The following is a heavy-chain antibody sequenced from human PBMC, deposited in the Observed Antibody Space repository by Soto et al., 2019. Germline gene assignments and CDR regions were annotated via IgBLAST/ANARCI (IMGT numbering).Heavy chain of an antibody. CDR2: INHSGST. CDR1: GGSFSGYY. V-gene: IGHV4-34*01. D-gene: IGHD3-9*01. J-gene: IGHJ4*02. Sequence: SETLSLTCAVYGGSFSGYYWSWIRQPPGKGLEWIGEINHSGSTNYNPSLKSRVTISVDTSKNQFSLKLSSVTAADTAVYYCARVRKAHLRYFEWLPKSYLYYFDYWGQGTLVTVSS. CDR3: ARVRKAHLRYFEWLPKSYLYYFDY.